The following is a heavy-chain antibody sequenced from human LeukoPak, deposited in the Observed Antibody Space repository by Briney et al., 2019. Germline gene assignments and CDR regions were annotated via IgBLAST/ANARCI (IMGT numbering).Heavy chain of an antibody. V-gene: IGHV4-61*09. CDR3: ARLPYYYYYMDV. Sequence: SQTLSLICTVSGDSISSGSYYWSWIRQPAGKGPEWIGHIHTNGGTKYNPSLESRVTISLETSDNQFSLELNSVTATDTAVYYCARLPYYYYYMDVWGKGTTVTVSS. CDR2: IHTNGGT. J-gene: IGHJ6*03. CDR1: GDSISSGSYY.